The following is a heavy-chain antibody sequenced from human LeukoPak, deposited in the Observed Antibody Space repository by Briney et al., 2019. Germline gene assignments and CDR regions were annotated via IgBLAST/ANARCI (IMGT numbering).Heavy chain of an antibody. CDR2: ISGRGGST. D-gene: IGHD2-15*01. J-gene: IGHJ5*02. CDR1: GFTFSSYA. V-gene: IGHV3-23*01. Sequence: PGGSLRPSGAASGFTFSSYAMSWVRQAPGKGLEWVSAISGRGGSTYYADSVKGRFTSSRDNSKNTLYLQMNSLGAEDTAVYYCATTTVAPRWFDPWGQGTLVTVSS. CDR3: ATTTVAPRWFDP.